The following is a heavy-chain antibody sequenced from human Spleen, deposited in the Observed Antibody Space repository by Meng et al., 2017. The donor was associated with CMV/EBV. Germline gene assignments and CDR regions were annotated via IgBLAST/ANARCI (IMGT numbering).Heavy chain of an antibody. J-gene: IGHJ6*02. Sequence: SETLSLTCTVSGGSISSSSYYWGWIRQPPGKGLEWIGSIYYSGSTYYNPSLKSRVTISVDTSKNQFSLKLSSVTAADTAVYYCAVTRRHYCTSTSCSYYGMDVWGQGTTVTVSS. CDR1: GGSISSSSYY. V-gene: IGHV4-39*01. CDR3: AVTRRHYCTSTSCSYYGMDV. D-gene: IGHD2-2*01. CDR2: IYYSGST.